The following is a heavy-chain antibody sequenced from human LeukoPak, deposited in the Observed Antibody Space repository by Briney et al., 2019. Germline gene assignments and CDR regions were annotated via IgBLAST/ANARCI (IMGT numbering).Heavy chain of an antibody. CDR3: ARVGTYQFDY. J-gene: IGHJ4*02. V-gene: IGHV4-31*03. CDR1: GGFISSGGHY. Sequence: SETLSLTCTVSGGFISSGGHYWNWIRQHPGKGLEWIGYIYYSGSSYYNPSLKSRVAISLDTSKNQFSLKLSSVTAADTAVYYCARVGTYQFDYWGQGTLVTVSS. D-gene: IGHD1-1*01. CDR2: IYYSGSS.